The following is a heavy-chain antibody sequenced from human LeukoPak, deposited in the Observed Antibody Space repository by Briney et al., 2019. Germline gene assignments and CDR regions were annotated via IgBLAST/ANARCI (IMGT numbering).Heavy chain of an antibody. D-gene: IGHD2-15*01. V-gene: IGHV1-2*02. CDR1: GYIFTGYY. CDR2: INPNSGGT. J-gene: IGHJ4*02. Sequence: ASVKVSCKASGYIFTGYYMHWVRQAPGQGLEWMGWINPNSGGTNYAQKFQGRVTMTRDTSISTAYMELSRLRSDDTAVYYCARDAIVVVVAATDAYFDSWGQGTLVTVSS. CDR3: ARDAIVVVVAATDAYFDS.